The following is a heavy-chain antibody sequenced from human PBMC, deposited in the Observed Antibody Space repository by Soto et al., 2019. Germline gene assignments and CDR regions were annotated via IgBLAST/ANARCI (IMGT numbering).Heavy chain of an antibody. D-gene: IGHD3-10*01. CDR1: GGSFSGYY. V-gene: IGHV4-34*01. J-gene: IGHJ6*03. CDR3: ARGPVGVWFGEYYMDV. CDR2: INHSGST. Sequence: SETLSLTCAVYGGSFSGYYWSWIRQPPGKGLEWIGEINHSGSTNYNPSLKSRVTISVDTSKNQFSLKLSSVTAADTAVYYCARGPVGVWFGEYYMDVWGKGTTVTVSS.